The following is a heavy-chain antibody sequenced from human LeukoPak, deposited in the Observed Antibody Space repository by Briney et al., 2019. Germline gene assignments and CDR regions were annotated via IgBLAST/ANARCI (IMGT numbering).Heavy chain of an antibody. CDR1: RFTFSDYY. CDR3: ASPFCTSCYPDAFDI. Sequence: PGGSLRLYCAASRFTFSDYYMSWIRQAPGKVLEWVSYISSSGSTIYYADSVKGRFTISRDNAKNSLYLQMNSLRAEDTAVYYCASPFCTSCYPDAFDIWGQGTMVTVSS. V-gene: IGHV3-11*01. J-gene: IGHJ3*02. CDR2: ISSSGSTI. D-gene: IGHD2-2*01.